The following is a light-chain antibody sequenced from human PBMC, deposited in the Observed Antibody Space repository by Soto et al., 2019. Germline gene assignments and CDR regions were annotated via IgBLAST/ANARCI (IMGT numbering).Light chain of an antibody. CDR2: KAS. CDR3: QQYNSYSLK. V-gene: IGKV1-5*03. J-gene: IGKJ1*01. Sequence: DIQMTHSPSTLSASVGDRVTITCRASQSISSWLAWYQQKPGKAPKLLIYKASSLESGVPSRFSGSGSGTEFTLTISSLQPDDFATYYCQQYNSYSLKFGQGTKVDIK. CDR1: QSISSW.